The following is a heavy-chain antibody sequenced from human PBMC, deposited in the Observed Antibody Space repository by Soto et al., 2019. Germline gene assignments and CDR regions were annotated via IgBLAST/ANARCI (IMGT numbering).Heavy chain of an antibody. CDR3: ARGMYSSSSGDWYFDL. Sequence: ASVKVSCKASGYTFTSYDINWVRQATGQGLEWMGWMNPNSGNTGYAQKFQGRVTMTRNTSISTAYMELSSLRSEDTAVYYCARGMYSSSSGDWYFDLWGRGTLVTVSS. CDR2: MNPNSGNT. CDR1: GYTFTSYD. D-gene: IGHD6-6*01. J-gene: IGHJ2*01. V-gene: IGHV1-8*02.